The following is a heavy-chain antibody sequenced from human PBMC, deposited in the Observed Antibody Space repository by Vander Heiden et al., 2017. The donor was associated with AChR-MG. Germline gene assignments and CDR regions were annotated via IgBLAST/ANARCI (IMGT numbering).Heavy chain of an antibody. Sequence: EVQLLESGGGLVQPGGSLRLSCAASGFTFSSYAMSWVRLAPGKGLEWVSAISGSGGSTYYADSVKGRFTISRDNSKNTLYLQMNSLRAEDTAVYYCAKDSIWFGAEAYYYGMDVWGQGTTVTVSS. V-gene: IGHV3-23*01. CDR2: ISGSGGST. CDR1: GFTFSSYA. CDR3: AKDSIWFGAEAYYYGMDV. D-gene: IGHD3-10*01. J-gene: IGHJ6*02.